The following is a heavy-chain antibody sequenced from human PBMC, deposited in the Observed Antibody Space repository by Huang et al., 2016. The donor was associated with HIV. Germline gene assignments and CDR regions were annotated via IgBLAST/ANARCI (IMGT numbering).Heavy chain of an antibody. CDR1: EYTLTELS. CDR3: ATCFDVFFDF. Sequence: QVQLVQSRAEVKKPGASVKVSCKVSEYTLTELSIHWVRQPPGKGLEWMGGFDPEMGETIYAQKFQGRVTMTEDTSTETAFMELSGLRPEDTAVYYCATCFDVFFDFWGQGTLVTVSS. D-gene: IGHD3-9*01. CDR2: FDPEMGET. J-gene: IGHJ4*02. V-gene: IGHV1-24*01.